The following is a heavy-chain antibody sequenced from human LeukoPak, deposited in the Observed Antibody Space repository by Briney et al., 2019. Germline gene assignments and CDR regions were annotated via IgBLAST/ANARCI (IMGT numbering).Heavy chain of an antibody. CDR2: ISSSGSTI. V-gene: IGHV3-48*03. D-gene: IGHD2-15*01. CDR3: ARDPPPIYCSGGSCYEGPFWYFDL. Sequence: GGSLRVSCAASGFTFSSYEMNWVRQAPGKGLEWVSYISSSGSTIYYADSVKGRFTISRDNAKNSLYLQMNSLRAEDTAVYYCARDPPPIYCSGGSCYEGPFWYFDLWGRGTLVTVSS. CDR1: GFTFSSYE. J-gene: IGHJ2*01.